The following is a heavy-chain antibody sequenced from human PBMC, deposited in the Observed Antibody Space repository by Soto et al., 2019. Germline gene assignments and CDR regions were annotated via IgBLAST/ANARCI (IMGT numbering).Heavy chain of an antibody. CDR1: GGSISNYY. V-gene: IGHV4-59*01. CDR2: IYYSGST. J-gene: IGHJ4*02. CDR3: ARDLQGALDY. Sequence: SETLSLTCTVSGGSISNYYWSWIRQPPGKGLEWIGYIYYSGSTNYNPSLKSRVTLSVVTSKNQFSLKLSSVTAADSAVYYCARDLQGALDYWGQGTLVTVSS. D-gene: IGHD3-16*01.